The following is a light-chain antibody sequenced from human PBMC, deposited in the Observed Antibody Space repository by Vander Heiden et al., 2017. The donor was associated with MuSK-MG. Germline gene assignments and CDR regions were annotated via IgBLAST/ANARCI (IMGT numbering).Light chain of an antibody. CDR2: AAS. Sequence: DIQMTQSPSSLSASVGDRVTITCRASQGVTNSLAWFQQKPGKVPKLLISAASTLQSGVPSRFSGSGYGTDFTLTISSLQPEDVATYYCQRDDRVPWTFGQGTEVEIK. V-gene: IGKV1-27*01. CDR1: QGVTNS. CDR3: QRDDRVPWT. J-gene: IGKJ1*01.